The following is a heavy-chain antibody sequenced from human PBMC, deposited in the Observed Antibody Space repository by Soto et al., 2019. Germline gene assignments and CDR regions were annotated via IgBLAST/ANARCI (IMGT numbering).Heavy chain of an antibody. CDR3: ARSAAGPKYYFDY. CDR2: INPSGDST. J-gene: IGHJ4*02. D-gene: IGHD6-13*01. Sequence: GASVKVSCKASGYTFSSYYMHWVRQAPGQGLEWMGMINPSGDSTSYAQKFQGRVTMTRDTSTSTVYMELSGLRSEDTAVYFCARSAAGPKYYFDYWGQGTRVTVSS. CDR1: GYTFSSYY. V-gene: IGHV1-46*01.